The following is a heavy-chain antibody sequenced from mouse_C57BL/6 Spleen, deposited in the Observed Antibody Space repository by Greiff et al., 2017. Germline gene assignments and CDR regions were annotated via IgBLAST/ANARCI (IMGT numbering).Heavy chain of an antibody. D-gene: IGHD2-5*01. Sequence: QVQLQQPGAELVKPGASVKLSCKASGYTFTSYWMHWVKQRPGQGLEWIGMIHPNSGSTNYNEKFKSKATLTVDKSSSTAYMQLSSLTSEDSAVYYCAILSYYSKSGFDVWGTGTTVTVSS. CDR2: IHPNSGST. J-gene: IGHJ1*03. V-gene: IGHV1-64*01. CDR1: GYTFTSYW. CDR3: AILSYYSKSGFDV.